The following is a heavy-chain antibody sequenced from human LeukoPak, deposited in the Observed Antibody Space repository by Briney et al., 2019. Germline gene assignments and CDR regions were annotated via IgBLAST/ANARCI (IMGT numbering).Heavy chain of an antibody. D-gene: IGHD3-10*01. J-gene: IGHJ5*01. CDR1: GFPFSSHD. CDR3: ARGYGSGIFYS. V-gene: IGHV3-48*03. Sequence: GGSLRLSCAVSGFPFSSHDMSWVRQAPGKGLEWVSYIGLSSTTIYYADSVKGRFTISRDNAKKSVYLQMNSLRVEDTAIYYCARGYGSGIFYSWGQGALVTVSS. CDR2: IGLSSTTI.